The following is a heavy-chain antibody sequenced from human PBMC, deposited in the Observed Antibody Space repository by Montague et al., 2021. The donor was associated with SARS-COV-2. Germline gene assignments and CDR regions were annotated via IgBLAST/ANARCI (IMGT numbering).Heavy chain of an antibody. Sequence: SLRLSCAASGFSFSFYAMSWVRQAPGKGLEWVSGIRGSGGSTYYADSVKGRFTTSRDNSKNTLYLQMNSLRAGDTAVYYCARLDILTAYPDDYWGQGTLVTVSS. CDR3: ARLDILTAYPDDY. V-gene: IGHV3-23*01. CDR1: GFSFSFYA. D-gene: IGHD3-9*01. CDR2: IRGSGGST. J-gene: IGHJ4*02.